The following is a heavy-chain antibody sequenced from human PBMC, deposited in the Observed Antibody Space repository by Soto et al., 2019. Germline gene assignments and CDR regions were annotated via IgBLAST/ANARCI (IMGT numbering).Heavy chain of an antibody. CDR2: VDYTGSYT. Sequence: EVQLLESGGVLVQPGGSLRLSCAASGFTFSGFAMNWVRQPPGKGLEWVSSVDYTGSYTFYAASVKGRFTISRDNSKNMVSLELNSLIAEDTAVYYCANRSGVFSAFDYWGQGALVIVSS. V-gene: IGHV3-23*01. CDR3: ANRSGVFSAFDY. J-gene: IGHJ4*02. CDR1: GFTFSGFA. D-gene: IGHD2-8*01.